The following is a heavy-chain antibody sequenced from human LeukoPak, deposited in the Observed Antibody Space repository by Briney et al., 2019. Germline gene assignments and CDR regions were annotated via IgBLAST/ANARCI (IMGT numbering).Heavy chain of an antibody. J-gene: IGHJ4*02. CDR1: GFTFSNAW. CDR3: TTDDWIVGASTGDY. Sequence: GGSLRLSCAASGFTFSNAWMSWVRQAPGKGLEWVGRIKSKTDGGTTDYAAPVKGRFTISRDDSKNTLYLQMNSLKTEDTAVYYCTTDDWIVGASTGDYWGQGTLVTVSS. D-gene: IGHD1-26*01. CDR2: IKSKTDGGTT. V-gene: IGHV3-15*01.